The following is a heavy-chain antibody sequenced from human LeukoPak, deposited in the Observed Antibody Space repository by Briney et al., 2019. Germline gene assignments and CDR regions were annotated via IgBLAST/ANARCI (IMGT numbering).Heavy chain of an antibody. V-gene: IGHV3-30*03. CDR3: ARGNIKFDY. CDR1: GFTFSSYG. CDR2: ISYDGSNK. J-gene: IGHJ4*02. Sequence: GGSLRLSCAASGFTFSSYGMHWVRQAPGKGLEWVAVISYDGSNKYYADSVKGRFTISRDNSKNTLYLQMNSLRAEDTAVYFCARGNIKFDYWGRGTLVTVSS.